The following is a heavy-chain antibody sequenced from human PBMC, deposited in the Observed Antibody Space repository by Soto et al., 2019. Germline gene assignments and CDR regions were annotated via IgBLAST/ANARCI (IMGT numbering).Heavy chain of an antibody. J-gene: IGHJ4*02. D-gene: IGHD2-21*01. CDR2: IYYSGST. CDR3: ARRFRFCRWWCRLLTLYYFDY. CDR1: GGSISSYY. V-gene: IGHV4-59*01. Sequence: QVQLQESGPGLVKPSETLSLTCTVSGGSISSYYWSWIRQPPGKGLEWIGYIYYSGSTNYNPSLKGRVTLTIDNAKNPVSPKLGSLTASGTGVYLWARRFRFCRWWCRLLTLYYFDYWGQGTLVTVSS.